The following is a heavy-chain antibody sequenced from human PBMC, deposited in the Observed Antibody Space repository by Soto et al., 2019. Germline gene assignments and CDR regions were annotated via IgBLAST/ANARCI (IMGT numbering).Heavy chain of an antibody. CDR3: VRDFMTMAGIQ. CDR2: ISGDGGRT. CDR1: AFTFSDYY. Sequence: GGSLRLSCAASAFTFSDYYMHWVRQGPGKGPVWVSAISGDGGRTYYAGSVRGRFTISRDNAKSTVYLQMNSLRADDTAVYFCVRDFMTMAGIQWGQGTLVTVSS. J-gene: IGHJ4*02. D-gene: IGHD6-19*01. V-gene: IGHV3-74*01.